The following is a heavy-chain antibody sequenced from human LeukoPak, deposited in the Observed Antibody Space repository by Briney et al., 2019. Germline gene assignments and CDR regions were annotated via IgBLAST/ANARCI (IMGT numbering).Heavy chain of an antibody. Sequence: HGESLKMSCKGSEYSFTNYWISWVRQMPGKGLEWMGRIDPSDSYTNYSPSFQGHVTISADKSISTAYLQWSSLKASDTAMYYCARHGATGSFDSWGQGTLVTVSS. CDR3: ARHGATGSFDS. D-gene: IGHD1-1*01. CDR1: EYSFTNYW. V-gene: IGHV5-10-1*01. CDR2: IDPSDSYT. J-gene: IGHJ5*01.